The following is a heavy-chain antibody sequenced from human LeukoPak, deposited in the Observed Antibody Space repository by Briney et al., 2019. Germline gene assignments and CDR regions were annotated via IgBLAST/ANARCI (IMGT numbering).Heavy chain of an antibody. J-gene: IGHJ4*02. Sequence: SETLSLTCTVSGGSISSYHWSWIRQPPGKGLEWIGYIYYSGSTNYNPSLKSRVTISVDTSKNQFSLKLNSVTAADTAVYYCARDRGYSYAFDYWGQGTLVTVSS. CDR2: IYYSGST. D-gene: IGHD5-18*01. CDR3: ARDRGYSYAFDY. V-gene: IGHV4-59*12. CDR1: GGSISSYH.